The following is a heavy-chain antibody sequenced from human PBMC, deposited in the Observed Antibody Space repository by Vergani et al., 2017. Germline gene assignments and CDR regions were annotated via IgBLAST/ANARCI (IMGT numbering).Heavy chain of an antibody. J-gene: IGHJ4*01. CDR1: GFTFSSYA. CDR2: ISSDGGST. D-gene: IGHD1-20*01. CDR3: ARAYGRYDWFDY. Sequence: EVQLLESGGGLVQPGGSLRLSCAASGFTFSSYAMSWVRQVPGKGLEWVSGISSDGGSTYYADSVKGRFTISRDNSKNTLYLQMNSLRVEDTAVYYCARAYGRYDWFDYWGQRTLVTVSS. V-gene: IGHV3-23*01.